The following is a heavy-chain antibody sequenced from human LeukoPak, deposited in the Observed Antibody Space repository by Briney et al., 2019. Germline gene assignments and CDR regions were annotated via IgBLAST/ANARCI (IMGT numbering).Heavy chain of an antibody. CDR2: MNPNSGNT. J-gene: IGHJ3*02. CDR1: GYTFTSYD. D-gene: IGHD3-10*01. V-gene: IGHV1-8*01. CDR3: ARVLGILWFGELLKSDAFDI. Sequence: ASVKVSCKASGYTFTSYDINWVRQAPGQGLEWMGWMNPNSGNTGYAQKFQGRVTMTRNTSISTAYMELSSLRSEDTAVYYCARVLGILWFGELLKSDAFDIWGQGTMVTVSS.